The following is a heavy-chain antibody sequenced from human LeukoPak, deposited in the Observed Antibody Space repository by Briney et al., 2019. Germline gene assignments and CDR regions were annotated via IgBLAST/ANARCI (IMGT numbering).Heavy chain of an antibody. CDR1: GGSISIYY. V-gene: IGHV4-4*07. CDR3: ARDDNGGKSEY. Sequence: SETLSLTCSVSGGSISIYYWSWIRQPAGKGLEWIGRMYISGSTNYNPSLKSRVTMSVETSKNQFSLKLSSVTAADTAVYYCARDDNGGKSEYWGQGTLVTVSS. D-gene: IGHD4-23*01. CDR2: MYISGST. J-gene: IGHJ4*02.